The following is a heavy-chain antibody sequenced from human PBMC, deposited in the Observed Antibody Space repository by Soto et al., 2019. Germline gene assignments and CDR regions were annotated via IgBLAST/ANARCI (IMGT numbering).Heavy chain of an antibody. Sequence: SETLSLTCAVSGGSISSGGYSWSWIRQPPGKGPEWIGYIYHIGSTYYNPSLRSRVTMSIDTSRNQFSLKLRSVTAADTAVYYCARDPVGVTHFDYWGQGALVTVSS. CDR1: GGSISSGGYS. CDR3: ARDPVGVTHFDY. J-gene: IGHJ4*02. V-gene: IGHV4-61*08. CDR2: IYHIGST. D-gene: IGHD1-26*01.